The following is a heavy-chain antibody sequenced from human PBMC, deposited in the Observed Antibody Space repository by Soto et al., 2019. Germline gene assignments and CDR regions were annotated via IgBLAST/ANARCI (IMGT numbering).Heavy chain of an antibody. V-gene: IGHV3-23*01. CDR3: AKTALGYCSSTSCYRYYYYMDV. D-gene: IGHD2-2*01. CDR1: GFTFSSYA. CDR2: ISGSGGST. Sequence: GGSLRLSCAASGFTFSSYAMSWVRQAPGKGLEWVSAISGSGGSTYYADSVKGRFTISRDNSKNTLYLQMNSLRAEDTAVYYCAKTALGYCSSTSCYRYYYYMDVWGKGTTVTVSS. J-gene: IGHJ6*03.